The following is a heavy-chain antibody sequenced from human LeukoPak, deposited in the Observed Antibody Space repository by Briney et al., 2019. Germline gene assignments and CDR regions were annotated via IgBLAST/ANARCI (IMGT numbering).Heavy chain of an antibody. CDR1: RLTFSSYG. D-gene: IGHD6-19*01. CDR2: ISYDGSNK. Sequence: PGGSLRLSCAASRLTFSSYGMHWVRQAPGKGLEWVAVISYDGSNKYYADSVKGRFTISRDNSKNTLYLQMNSLRAEDTAVFYCAKVHWVAGNGYFDYWGQGTLVTVSS. J-gene: IGHJ4*02. V-gene: IGHV3-30*18. CDR3: AKVHWVAGNGYFDY.